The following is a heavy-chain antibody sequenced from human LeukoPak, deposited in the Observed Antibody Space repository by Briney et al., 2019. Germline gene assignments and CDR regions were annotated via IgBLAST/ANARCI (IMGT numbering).Heavy chain of an antibody. CDR3: ARDGNFYFDL. J-gene: IGHJ2*01. D-gene: IGHD1-7*01. CDR1: GFTFSSAW. V-gene: IGHV3-7*01. Sequence: PGGSLRLSCAASGFTFSSAWMGWVRQAPGKGLEWVANIKQDGSEKYYVDSVKGRFTISRDNAKNSLYLQMNSLRAEDTAVYYCARDGNFYFDLWGRGTLVTVSS. CDR2: IKQDGSEK.